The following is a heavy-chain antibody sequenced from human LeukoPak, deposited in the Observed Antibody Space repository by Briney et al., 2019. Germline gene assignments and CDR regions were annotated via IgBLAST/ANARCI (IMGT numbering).Heavy chain of an antibody. V-gene: IGHV3-7*01. Sequence: GGSLRLSCAASGFTFTSHWMSWVRQAPGKGLEWVARMNLDGSEKYYVDFVKGRFTISRDNAKTSLYLEMNSLRAEDTAVYYCARDATYCTNGVCYTRFDYRGQGTLVTVSS. CDR1: GFTFTSHW. CDR2: MNLDGSEK. CDR3: ARDATYCTNGVCYTRFDY. J-gene: IGHJ4*02. D-gene: IGHD2-8*01.